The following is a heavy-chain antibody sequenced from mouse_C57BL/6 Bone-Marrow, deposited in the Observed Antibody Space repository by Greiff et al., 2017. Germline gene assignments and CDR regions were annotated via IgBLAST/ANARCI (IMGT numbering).Heavy chain of an antibody. CDR1: GYAFSSSW. J-gene: IGHJ1*03. CDR2: IYPGDGDT. CDR3: ARSGANYYGSSYNWYFDV. D-gene: IGHD1-1*01. V-gene: IGHV1-82*01. Sequence: QVQLKESGPELVKPGASVKISCKASGYAFSSSWMNWVKQRPGKGLEWIGRIYPGDGDTNYNGKFKGKATLTADKSSSTAYMQLSSLTSEDSAVYFCARSGANYYGSSYNWYFDVWGTGTTVTVSS.